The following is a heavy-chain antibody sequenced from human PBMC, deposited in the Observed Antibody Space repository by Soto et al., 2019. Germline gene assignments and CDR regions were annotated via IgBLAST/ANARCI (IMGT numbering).Heavy chain of an antibody. CDR3: ANSEYSRYKNIDV. V-gene: IGHV3-30*18. D-gene: IGHD5-18*01. Sequence: GGSLSLSCAASGFTFRGYGMHWVRQAPGRGLEWVALISCDGSIKYYADSVRGRFTISRDNSKNTLYLQMNSLRAEDTAVYYCANSEYSRYKNIDVWGQGTTVTVSS. CDR1: GFTFRGYG. J-gene: IGHJ6*02. CDR2: ISCDGSIK.